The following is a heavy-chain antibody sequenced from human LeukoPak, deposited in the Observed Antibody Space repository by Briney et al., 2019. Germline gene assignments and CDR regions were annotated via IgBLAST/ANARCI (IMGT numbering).Heavy chain of an antibody. Sequence: PGGSLRLSCAASGFTFNDYAMNWVRQAPGKGLEWVSAVSGSGYSTYYADSVKGLFTISRDNSKNTLYLQMNSLRAEDTAVYYCAKVPYYDILTRGYYYYYMDVWGKGTTVTVSS. CDR2: VSGSGYST. J-gene: IGHJ6*03. CDR1: GFTFNDYA. D-gene: IGHD3-9*01. V-gene: IGHV3-23*01. CDR3: AKVPYYDILTRGYYYYYMDV.